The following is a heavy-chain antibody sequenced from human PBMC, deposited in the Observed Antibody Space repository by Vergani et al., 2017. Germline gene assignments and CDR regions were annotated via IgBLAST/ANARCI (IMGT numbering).Heavy chain of an antibody. CDR1: GFTFSSYA. CDR3: AKDRPYNWNSRDSKNWFDL. CDR2: LSASDRRT. Sequence: EVQLLESGGGLVQPGGSLRLSCAASGFTFSSYAMSWVRQAPGKGLEWVSTLSASDRRTHYADSVRGRFIISRDNSKNTLFLQMNSLRAEDTAVYYCAKDRPYNWNSRDSKNWFDLWGQGTLVTVSS. J-gene: IGHJ5*02. D-gene: IGHD1-7*01. V-gene: IGHV3-23*01.